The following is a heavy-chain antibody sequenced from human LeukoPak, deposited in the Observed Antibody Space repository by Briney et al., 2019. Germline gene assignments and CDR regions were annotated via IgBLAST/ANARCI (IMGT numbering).Heavy chain of an antibody. V-gene: IGHV3-48*01. Sequence: GGSLRLFCAASGFNFIDYSMNWVRQAPGKGLEWISYIGISSGNTKYADSVKGRFTISRDKARNSLYLQMNSLRVEDKAMYYCARDHRYAFDNWGHGTLVTVSS. CDR1: GFNFIDYS. J-gene: IGHJ4*01. D-gene: IGHD5-12*01. CDR3: ARDHRYAFDN. CDR2: IGISSGNT.